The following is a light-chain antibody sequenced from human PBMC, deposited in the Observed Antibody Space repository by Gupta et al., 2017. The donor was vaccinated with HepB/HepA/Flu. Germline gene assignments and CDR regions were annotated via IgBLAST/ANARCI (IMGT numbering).Light chain of an antibody. CDR2: DDE. V-gene: IGLV3-21*03. J-gene: IGLJ2*01. CDR1: NIGSKS. CDR3: QVWDESSDQVV. Sequence: SYVLTQPPSVSAAPGKTATTTRGGNNIGSKSVPWYQQKPGRAPVPVVYDDEDLRSGIPERISGSNSGATASLTISRGEAGDEADYYCQVWDESSDQVVFGGGTKLTV.